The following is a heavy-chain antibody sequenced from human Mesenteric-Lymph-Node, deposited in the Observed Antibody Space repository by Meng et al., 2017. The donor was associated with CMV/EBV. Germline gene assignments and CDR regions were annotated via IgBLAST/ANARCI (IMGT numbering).Heavy chain of an antibody. J-gene: IGHJ4*02. CDR2: IYYTGST. Sequence: GSLRLSCTVSGRTIRGSDYHWDWIRQSPGKGLEWIGNIYYTGSTYSSPSLKSRVTISVDTSKNQLSLKFNSVTAAATAVYYCATSVNHRGYYFNYWGQGTLVTVSS. CDR1: GRTIRGSDYH. V-gene: IGHV4-39*07. D-gene: IGHD5/OR15-5a*01. CDR3: ATSVNHRGYYFNY.